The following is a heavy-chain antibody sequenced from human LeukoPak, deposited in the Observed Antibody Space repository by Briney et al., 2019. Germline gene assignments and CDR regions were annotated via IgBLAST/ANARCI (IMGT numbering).Heavy chain of an antibody. CDR3: ARWLQLTFDY. CDR1: GGSISSSIYC. CDR2: IYYSGST. D-gene: IGHD5-12*01. J-gene: IGHJ4*02. V-gene: IGHV4-39*01. Sequence: SEALSLTCTVSGGSISSSIYCWGWIRQPPGKGLEWIGSIYYSGSTYYNPSLKSRVTISVDTSKNQFSLKLSSVTAADTAVYYCARWLQLTFDYWGQGTLVTVSS.